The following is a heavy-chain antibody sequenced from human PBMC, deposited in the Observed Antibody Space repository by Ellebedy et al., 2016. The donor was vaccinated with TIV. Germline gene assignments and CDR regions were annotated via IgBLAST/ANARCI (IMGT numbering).Heavy chain of an antibody. J-gene: IGHJ4*02. V-gene: IGHV3-74*01. CDR2: IKHDGSST. CDR3: TLYYFDY. CDR1: GFTFSTYY. Sequence: GGSLRLXXAASGFTFSTYYMHWVRQAPGEGLVWVSRIKHDGSSTSYADSVKGRFTISRDNAKNTLYLQMNSLRAEDTAVYYCTLYYFDYWGQGTLVTVSS.